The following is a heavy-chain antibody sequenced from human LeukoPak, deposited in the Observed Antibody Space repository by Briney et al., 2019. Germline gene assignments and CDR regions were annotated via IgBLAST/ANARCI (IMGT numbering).Heavy chain of an antibody. CDR1: GYTFTGYY. CDR2: INPNSGGT. D-gene: IGHD3-10*01. V-gene: IGHV1-2*02. Sequence: GASVKVSCKASGYTFTGYYMHWVRQAPGQGLEWMGWINPNSGGTNYAQKFQGRVTMTRDTSISTAYMELRSLRSDDTAVYYCARGADRLLWFGELLSTGQTYHYYYYGMDVWGQGTTVTVSS. CDR3: ARGADRLLWFGELLSTGQTYHYYYYGMDV. J-gene: IGHJ6*02.